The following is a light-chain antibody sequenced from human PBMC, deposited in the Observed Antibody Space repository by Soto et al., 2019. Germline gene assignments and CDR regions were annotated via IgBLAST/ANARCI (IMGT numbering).Light chain of an antibody. CDR1: QRISSNY. Sequence: IVLSRSGGTVSLSTARRATLPSTVSQRISSNYLAWYQQRPGQAPRLLIDGALYRAPGIPDRVSGSGSGTDFTLTIIRLEAEDFAVYSCQEYVTPSWTFGQGTKVDI. V-gene: IGKV3-20*01. CDR3: QEYVTPSWT. J-gene: IGKJ1*01. CDR2: GAL.